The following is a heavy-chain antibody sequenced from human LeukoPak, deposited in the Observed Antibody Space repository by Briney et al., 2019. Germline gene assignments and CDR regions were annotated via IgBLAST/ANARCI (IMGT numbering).Heavy chain of an antibody. CDR2: IYYSGST. CDR3: ARDFRRWFDP. CDR1: GGSISSYY. Sequence: SETLSLTCTVSGGSISSYYWSWIRQPPGKGLEWIGYIYYSGSTNYNPSLKSRVTISVDTFKNQFSLKLSSVTAADTAVYYCARDFRRWFDPWGQGTLVTVSS. J-gene: IGHJ5*02. V-gene: IGHV4-59*01.